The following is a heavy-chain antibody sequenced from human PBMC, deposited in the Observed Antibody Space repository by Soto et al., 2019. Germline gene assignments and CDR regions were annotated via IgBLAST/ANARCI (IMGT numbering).Heavy chain of an antibody. CDR3: AKRGYYDSTGSKAVFDY. CDR1: GFTFSNYA. D-gene: IGHD3-22*01. Sequence: VQVLESGGGLVQPGGSLRLSCTASGFTFSNYAMSWVRQAPGKGLEWVSTVIATGVSTYSADSVKGRFTISRDNSKNALYLQMNSLTAEDTAVYYCAKRGYYDSTGSKAVFDYWGQGTLVTVSS. CDR2: VIATGVST. V-gene: IGHV3-23*01. J-gene: IGHJ4*02.